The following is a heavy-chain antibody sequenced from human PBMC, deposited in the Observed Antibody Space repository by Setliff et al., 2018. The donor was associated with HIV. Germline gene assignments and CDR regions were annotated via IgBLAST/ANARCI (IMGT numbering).Heavy chain of an antibody. J-gene: IGHJ4*02. Sequence: GGSLRLSCAASGFTFSSYGIHWVRQAPGKGLEWVAFIRYTGNDKSYADSVKGRFTISRDNSKNTLYLEMNSLKIEDTAVYYCASDSSGYYYGALGDWGQGTLVTVSS. V-gene: IGHV3-30*02. D-gene: IGHD3-22*01. CDR3: ASDSSGYYYGALGD. CDR2: IRYTGNDK. CDR1: GFTFSSYG.